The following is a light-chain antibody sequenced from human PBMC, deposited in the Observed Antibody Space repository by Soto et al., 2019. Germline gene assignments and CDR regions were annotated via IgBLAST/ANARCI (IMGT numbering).Light chain of an antibody. CDR1: QSVRSN. V-gene: IGKV3-15*01. Sequence: EIVMTQFPATLSVSPGERATLSCRASQSVRSNLAWYQQKPGQAPRLLIFAASTRATVIPARFRGSGSGTEFTLTISDLQSEDFAVYFCQQYGSSSWTFGQGTKVDIK. J-gene: IGKJ1*01. CDR2: AAS. CDR3: QQYGSSSWT.